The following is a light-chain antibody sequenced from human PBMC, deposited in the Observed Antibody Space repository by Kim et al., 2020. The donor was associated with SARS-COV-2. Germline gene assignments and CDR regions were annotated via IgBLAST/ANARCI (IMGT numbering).Light chain of an antibody. CDR2: EGS. V-gene: IGLV2-23*01. CDR3: CSYAGSSTYV. CDR1: SSDVGSYNL. J-gene: IGLJ1*01. Sequence: GQSITISCTGTSSDVGSYNLVSWYQQHPGKAPKLMICEGSKRPSGVSNRFSGSKSGNTASLTISGLQAEDEADYYCCSYAGSSTYVFGTGTKVTVL.